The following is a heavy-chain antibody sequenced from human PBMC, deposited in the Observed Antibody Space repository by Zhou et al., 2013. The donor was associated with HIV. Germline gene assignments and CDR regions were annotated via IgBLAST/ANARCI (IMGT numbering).Heavy chain of an antibody. J-gene: IGHJ2*01. D-gene: IGHD3-22*01. Sequence: QVQLVQSGAEVKKPGASVKVSCKASGYIFTSYDINWVRQATGQGLEWMGWMNPNSGNTGYAQNFQGRVTMTRNISISTAYMELTSLRSEDTAVYYCARGRYYDSSGYYPYYYFDLWGRGTLVTVSS. CDR2: MNPNSGNT. CDR1: GYIFTSYD. CDR3: ARGRYYDSSGYYPYYYFDL. V-gene: IGHV1-8*01.